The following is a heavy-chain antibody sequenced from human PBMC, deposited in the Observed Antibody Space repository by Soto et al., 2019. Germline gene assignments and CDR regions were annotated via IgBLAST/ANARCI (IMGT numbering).Heavy chain of an antibody. CDR3: ARERAWGVPMVRGVITWFDP. CDR2: IYYSGST. CDR1: GGSISSGDYY. D-gene: IGHD3-10*01. V-gene: IGHV4-30-4*01. Sequence: SETLSLTCTVSGGSISSGDYYWSWIRQPPGRGLEWIGYIYYSGSTYYNPSLKSRVTISVDTSKNQFSLKLSSVTAADTAVYYCARERAWGVPMVRGVITWFDPWGQGTLVTVSS. J-gene: IGHJ5*02.